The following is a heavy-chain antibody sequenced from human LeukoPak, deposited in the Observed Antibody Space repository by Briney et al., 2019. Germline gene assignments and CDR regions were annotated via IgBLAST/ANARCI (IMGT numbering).Heavy chain of an antibody. J-gene: IGHJ4*02. Sequence: GRSLRLSCAASGFTFSSYAMHWVRQAPGKGLEWVAVISYDGSNKYYADSVKGRFTISRDNSKNTLYLQMSDLRAEDTAVYYCAKITKATTPNYWGQGTPVTVSS. CDR2: ISYDGSNK. CDR1: GFTFSSYA. D-gene: IGHD4-17*01. V-gene: IGHV3-30*04. CDR3: AKITKATTPNY.